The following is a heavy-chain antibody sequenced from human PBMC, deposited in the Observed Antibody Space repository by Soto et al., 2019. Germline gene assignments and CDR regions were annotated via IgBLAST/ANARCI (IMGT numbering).Heavy chain of an antibody. D-gene: IGHD6-19*01. CDR2: ISAYNGNT. CDR1: GYTFTSYG. Sequence: VASVKVSCKASGYTFTSYGISWVRQAPGQGLEWMGWISAYNGNTNYAQKLQGRVTMTTDTSTSTAYMELRSLRSDDTAVYYCARTPGQWLDEEDAFDIWGQGTMVTVSS. J-gene: IGHJ3*02. V-gene: IGHV1-18*01. CDR3: ARTPGQWLDEEDAFDI.